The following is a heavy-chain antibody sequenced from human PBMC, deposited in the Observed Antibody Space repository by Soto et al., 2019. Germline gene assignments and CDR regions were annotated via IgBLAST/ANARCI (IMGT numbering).Heavy chain of an antibody. CDR3: ARTSYDSSGTAADP. CDR1: GGSISSGNNY. J-gene: IGHJ5*02. V-gene: IGHV4-31*03. Sequence: QVQLQESGPGLVKPSQTLSLTCTVSGGSISSGNNYWSWIRQHPGKGLEWIGYIYYGGSTYYNPYLKSRVTISVDTSKNQFSLKLSSGTAADTAVYYCARTSYDSSGTAADPWGQGTLVTVSS. CDR2: IYYGGST. D-gene: IGHD3-22*01.